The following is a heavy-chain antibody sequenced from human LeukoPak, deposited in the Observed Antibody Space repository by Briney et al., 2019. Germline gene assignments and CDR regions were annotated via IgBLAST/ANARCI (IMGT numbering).Heavy chain of an antibody. CDR1: GGSFSGYY. CDR3: ASLVRRITRSVDV. D-gene: IGHD6-6*01. CDR2: INHSGST. J-gene: IGHJ6*04. V-gene: IGHV4-34*01. Sequence: SETLSLTRAVYGGSFSGYYWSWIRQPPGKGLEWIGEINHSGSTNYNPSLKSRVTISVDTSKNQFSLKLSSVTAADTAVYYCASLVRRITRSVDVWGKGTTVTISS.